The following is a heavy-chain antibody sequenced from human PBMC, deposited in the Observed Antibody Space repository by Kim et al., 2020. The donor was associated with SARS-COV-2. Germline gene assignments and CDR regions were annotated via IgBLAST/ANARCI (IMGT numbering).Heavy chain of an antibody. V-gene: IGHV1-69*13. CDR3: VRVFSSSWYPYWYFDL. D-gene: IGHD6-13*01. Sequence: SVKVSCKASGGTFSSYAISWVRQAPGQGLEWMGGIIPIFGTANYAQKFQGRVTITADESTSTAYMELSSLRSEDTAVYYCVRVFSSSWYPYWYFDLWGRGTLVTVSS. CDR2: IIPIFGTA. J-gene: IGHJ2*01. CDR1: GGTFSSYA.